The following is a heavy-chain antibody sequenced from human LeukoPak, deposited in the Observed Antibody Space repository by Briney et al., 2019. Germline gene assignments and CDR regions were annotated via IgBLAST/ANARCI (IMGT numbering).Heavy chain of an antibody. V-gene: IGHV1-8*01. Sequence: GASVTVSCTASGYTFTSYDINWVRQAPGQGLEWMGWMNPNSGNTGYAQKFQGRVTMTRNTSISTAYMELSSLRSEDTAVYYCARGYHLYYYYGMDVWGQGTTVTVSS. D-gene: IGHD2-2*01. CDR2: MNPNSGNT. CDR1: GYTFTSYD. CDR3: ARGYHLYYYYGMDV. J-gene: IGHJ6*02.